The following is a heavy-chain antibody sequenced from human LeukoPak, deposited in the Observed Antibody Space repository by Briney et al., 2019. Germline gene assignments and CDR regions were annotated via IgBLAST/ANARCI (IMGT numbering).Heavy chain of an antibody. CDR3: ARGLFGGFAAAPFDH. Sequence: AASVKVSCKASGGTFYNYAVSWVREAPGLGLEWMGRIIPMLGKTNSAQKFQDRVTFTADKSTGTAYMELTHLRPDDTAVYFCARGLFGGFAAAPFDHWGQGTLVTVSP. J-gene: IGHJ4*02. D-gene: IGHD2-2*01. V-gene: IGHV1-69*04. CDR2: IIPMLGKT. CDR1: GGTFYNYA.